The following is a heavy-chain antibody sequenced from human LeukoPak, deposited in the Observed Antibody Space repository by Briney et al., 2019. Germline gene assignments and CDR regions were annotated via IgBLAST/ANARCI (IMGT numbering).Heavy chain of an antibody. CDR2: IYYSGST. CDR3: ARVGYYYGMDV. CDR1: GGSISSYY. J-gene: IGHJ6*02. V-gene: IGHV4-59*01. Sequence: SETLSLTCTVSGGSISSYYWSWIRQPPGKGLEWIGYIYYSGSTNYNPSLKSRVTISVDASKNQFSLKLSSVTAADTAVYYCARVGYYYGMDVWGQGTTVTVSS.